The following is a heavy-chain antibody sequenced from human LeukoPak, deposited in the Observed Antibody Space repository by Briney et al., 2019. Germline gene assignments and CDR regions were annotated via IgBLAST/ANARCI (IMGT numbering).Heavy chain of an antibody. CDR3: TRTDSSSAIDY. Sequence: PSETLSLTCTVSGGSISTYYWSWIRQPPGKGLEWIGYIYYSGSTNYNPSLESRVTISVDTSKNQFSLKLSSVTAADTAVYYCTRTDSSSAIDYWGQGTLVAVSS. D-gene: IGHD6-6*01. CDR1: GGSISTYY. J-gene: IGHJ4*02. CDR2: IYYSGST. V-gene: IGHV4-59*01.